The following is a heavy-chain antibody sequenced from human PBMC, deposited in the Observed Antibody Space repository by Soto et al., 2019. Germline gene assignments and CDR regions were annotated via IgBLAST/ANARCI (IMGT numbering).Heavy chain of an antibody. CDR2: ISYDGSNK. D-gene: IGHD6-19*01. CDR3: AKDLSSAPYYFDY. J-gene: IGHJ4*02. Sequence: GGSLRLSCAASGFTFSSYGMHWVRQAPGKGLEWVAVISYDGSNKYYADSVKGRFTISRDNSKNTLYLQMNSLRAEDTAVYYCAKDLSSAPYYFDYWGQGTLVTVSS. V-gene: IGHV3-30*18. CDR1: GFTFSSYG.